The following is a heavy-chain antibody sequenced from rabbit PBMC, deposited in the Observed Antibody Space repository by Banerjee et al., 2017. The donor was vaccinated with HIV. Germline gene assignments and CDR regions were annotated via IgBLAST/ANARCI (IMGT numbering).Heavy chain of an antibody. V-gene: IGHV1S40*01. D-gene: IGHD4-1*01. CDR1: GFTLSSDW. CDR3: ARDLTDAIGWNFGW. J-gene: IGHJ4*01. Sequence: QSLEESGGDLVKPGASLTLTCTASGFTLSSDWMCWVRQAPGKGLEWIACIDVFLTSTDYASWAKGRFTISKTSSTTVTLQMTSLTAADTATYFCARDLTDAIGWNFGWWGQGTLVTVS. CDR2: IDVFLTST.